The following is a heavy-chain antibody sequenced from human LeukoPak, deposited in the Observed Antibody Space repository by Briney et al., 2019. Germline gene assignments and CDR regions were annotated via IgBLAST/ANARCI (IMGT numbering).Heavy chain of an antibody. V-gene: IGHV1-46*01. D-gene: IGHD3-16*01. CDR3: ARAGGIYFDY. CDR1: GYTFTSYY. J-gene: IGHJ4*02. CDR2: INASGGST. Sequence: ASVKVSCKASGYTFTSYYIHWMRQAPGPGLEWMGIINASGGSTTYAQKFQGRVTMTRDTSTRTVYMELSSLRSEDTAVYYCARAGGIYFDYWGQGTLVTVSS.